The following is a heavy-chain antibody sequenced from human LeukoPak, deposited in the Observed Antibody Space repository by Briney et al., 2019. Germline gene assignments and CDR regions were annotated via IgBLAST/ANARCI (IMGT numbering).Heavy chain of an antibody. CDR2: INAGNGNT. V-gene: IGHV1-3*01. Sequence: ASVKVSCKASGYTFTSYGISWVRQAPGQGLEWMGWINAGNGNTKYSQKFQGRVTITRDTSASTAYMELSSLRSEDTAVYYCARDLVEYQLLYVYWGQGTLVTVSS. CDR1: GYTFTSYG. J-gene: IGHJ4*02. CDR3: ARDLVEYQLLYVY. D-gene: IGHD2-2*02.